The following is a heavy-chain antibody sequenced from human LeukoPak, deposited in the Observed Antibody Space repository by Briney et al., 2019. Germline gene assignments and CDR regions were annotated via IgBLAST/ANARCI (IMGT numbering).Heavy chain of an antibody. CDR1: GGSFSGYY. V-gene: IGHV4-34*01. J-gene: IGHJ5*02. CDR2: INHSGST. CDR3: ARGARVWFDP. Sequence: SETLSLTCAVCGGSFSGYYWSWIRQPPGKGLEWIGEINHSGSTNYNPSLKSRVTISVDTSKNQFSLKLSSVTAADTAVYYCARGARVWFDPWGQGTLVTVSS.